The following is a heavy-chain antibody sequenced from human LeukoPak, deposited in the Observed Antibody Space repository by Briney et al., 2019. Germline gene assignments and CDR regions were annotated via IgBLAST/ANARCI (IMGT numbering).Heavy chain of an antibody. V-gene: IGHV1-69*13. CDR3: AREADTGTESNYFDY. D-gene: IGHD1-14*01. CDR1: GGTFSSYA. J-gene: IGHJ4*02. Sequence: SVKLSCKASGGTFSSYAISWVRQAPGQGLEWMGGIIPIFGTANYAQKFQGRVTITADESTSTAYMQLSSLRSEDTAVYYCAREADTGTESNYFDYWGQGTLVTVSS. CDR2: IIPIFGTA.